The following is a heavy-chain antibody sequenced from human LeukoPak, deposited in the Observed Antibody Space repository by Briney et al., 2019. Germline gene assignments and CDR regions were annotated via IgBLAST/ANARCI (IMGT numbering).Heavy chain of an antibody. Sequence: PSETLSLTCTVSGGSITSGSYYWGWIRQPPEKGLEWIGYVYYSGSTNYNPSLKSRVTISVDTSKNQFSLKLSSVTAADTAVYHCARDSRTTTAFDIWGQGTMVAVSS. V-gene: IGHV4-61*01. CDR1: GGSITSGSYY. CDR3: ARDSRTTTAFDI. CDR2: VYYSGST. J-gene: IGHJ3*02. D-gene: IGHD1-1*01.